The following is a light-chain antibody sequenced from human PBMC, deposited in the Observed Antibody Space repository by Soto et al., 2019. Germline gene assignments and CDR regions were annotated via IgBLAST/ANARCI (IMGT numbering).Light chain of an antibody. CDR3: QQRNNWPPMIT. CDR2: DAS. V-gene: IGKV3-11*01. J-gene: IGKJ5*01. Sequence: VLTQSPATLSLSPGERATLSCRASQSVSDFLAWYQQKPGQPPRLLIYDASHRATGIPARFSGSGAGTDFTLTSSSLEPEEFAVYYCQQRNNWPPMITFGQGTRLEIK. CDR1: QSVSDF.